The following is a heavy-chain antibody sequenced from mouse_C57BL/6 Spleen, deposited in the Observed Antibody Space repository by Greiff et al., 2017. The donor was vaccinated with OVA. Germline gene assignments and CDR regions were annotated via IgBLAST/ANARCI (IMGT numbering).Heavy chain of an antibody. CDR2: ISDGGSYT. J-gene: IGHJ4*01. V-gene: IGHV5-4*01. CDR1: GFTFSSYA. D-gene: IGHD4-1*01. CDR3: ARDRTGTGAMDY. Sequence: EVNVVASGGGLVKPGGSLKLSCAASGFTFSSYAMSWVRQTPEKRLEWVATISDGGSYTYYPDNVKGRFTISRDNAKNNLYLQMSHLKSEDTAMYYCARDRTGTGAMDYWGQGTSVTVSS.